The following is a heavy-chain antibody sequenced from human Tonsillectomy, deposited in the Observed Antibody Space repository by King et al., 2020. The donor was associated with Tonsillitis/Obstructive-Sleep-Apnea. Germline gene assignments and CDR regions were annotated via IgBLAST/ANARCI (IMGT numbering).Heavy chain of an antibody. CDR2: ISGYNGKI. V-gene: IGHV1-18*01. J-gene: IGHJ3*02. CDR3: ARDVYDSTDTFDI. Sequence: QVQLVESGGEVKQPGASVKVSCKASDYTFTSYGISWVRQAPGQGLEWMGWISGYNGKIYYAQKFQGRVTMTPDTSTSTAYMELRSLRSDDTAVYYCARDVYDSTDTFDIWGQGTMVTVSS. CDR1: DYTFTSYG. D-gene: IGHD3-22*01.